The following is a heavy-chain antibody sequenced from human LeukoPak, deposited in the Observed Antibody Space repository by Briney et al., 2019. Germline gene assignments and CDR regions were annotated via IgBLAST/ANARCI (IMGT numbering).Heavy chain of an antibody. V-gene: IGHV4-38-2*02. CDR2: MYRGGTT. Sequence: SETLSLTCTVSGFSINSGYFWGWIRQPPGKGLEWIGSMYRGGTTYYSPSLKSRVTISLDTSKNQLSLKLSSVTAADAAVYYCARSITMIRGPNGGAYYFDYWGQGTLVTVSS. CDR1: GFSINSGYF. J-gene: IGHJ4*02. CDR3: ARSITMIRGPNGGAYYFDY. D-gene: IGHD3-10*01.